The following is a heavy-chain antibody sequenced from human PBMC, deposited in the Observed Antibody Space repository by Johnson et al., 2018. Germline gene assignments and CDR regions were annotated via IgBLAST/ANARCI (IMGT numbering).Heavy chain of an antibody. CDR3: ARAYDYYDSMTLSDAFDI. D-gene: IGHD3-22*01. J-gene: IGHJ3*02. CDR1: GGSISSSSYY. Sequence: QVRLQESGPGLVKPSETLSLTCTVSGGSISSSSYYWGWIRQPPGKGLEWIGSIYYSGSTYYTPSLKSRVTIQVDTSKNQFSLKLSSVTAADTSVYYCARAYDYYDSMTLSDAFDIWGQGTMVTVSS. CDR2: IYYSGST. V-gene: IGHV4-39*07.